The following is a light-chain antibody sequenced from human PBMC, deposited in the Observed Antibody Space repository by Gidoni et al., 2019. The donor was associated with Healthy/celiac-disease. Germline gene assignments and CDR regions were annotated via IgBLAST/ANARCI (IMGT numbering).Light chain of an antibody. J-gene: IGKJ1*01. Sequence: DIVMTQSPDSLAVSLGERATINCKSSQSVLYSSNNKNYLAWYQQKPGQPPKLLIYWASTRESGVPDRFSGSGSGTDFTLTISSLQAEDVAVYYCQQYYSTWTFXHXTKVEIK. CDR2: WAS. V-gene: IGKV4-1*01. CDR3: QQYYSTWT. CDR1: QSVLYSSNNKNY.